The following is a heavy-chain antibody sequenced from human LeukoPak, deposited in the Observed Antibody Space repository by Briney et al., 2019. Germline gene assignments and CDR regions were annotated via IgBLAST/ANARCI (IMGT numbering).Heavy chain of an antibody. Sequence: GASVKVSCKASGYTFTTYQVHWVRQAPGQGLEWMGTINPSGGGTNYAQKFQGRVTMTRDTSTSTVYMELRSLRSEDTAVYYYASPPENGSVWYYFDSWGQGILVTVSS. V-gene: IGHV1-46*01. CDR2: INPSGGGT. D-gene: IGHD6-19*01. CDR1: GYTFTTYQ. J-gene: IGHJ4*02. CDR3: ASPPENGSVWYYFDS.